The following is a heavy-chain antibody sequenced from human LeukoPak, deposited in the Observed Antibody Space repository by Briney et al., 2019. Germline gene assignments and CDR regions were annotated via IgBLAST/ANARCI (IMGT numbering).Heavy chain of an antibody. V-gene: IGHV1-8*01. CDR3: ARGIIAVAGIVDY. CDR1: GYTFTSYD. J-gene: IGHJ4*02. D-gene: IGHD6-19*01. CDR2: MNPNSGNT. Sequence: GASVKASCKASGYTFTSYDINWVRQATGQGLEWMGWMNPNSGNTGYAQKFQGRVTMTRNTSISTAYMELSSLRSEDTAVYYCARGIIAVAGIVDYWGQGTLVTVSS.